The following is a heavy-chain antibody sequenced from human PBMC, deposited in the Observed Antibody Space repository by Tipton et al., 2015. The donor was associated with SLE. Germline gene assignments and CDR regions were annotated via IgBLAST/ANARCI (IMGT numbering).Heavy chain of an antibody. CDR1: GGSFSGYY. Sequence: LRLSCTVYGGSFSGYYWSWIRQPPGKGLEWIGYIYYSGSTNYNPSLKSRVTISVDTSKNQFSLKLSSVTAADTAVYYCARDEIVVIPAASYQYHYGMDVWGQGTTVTVSS. CDR2: IYYSGST. J-gene: IGHJ6*02. V-gene: IGHV4-59*01. D-gene: IGHD2-2*01. CDR3: ARDEIVVIPAASYQYHYGMDV.